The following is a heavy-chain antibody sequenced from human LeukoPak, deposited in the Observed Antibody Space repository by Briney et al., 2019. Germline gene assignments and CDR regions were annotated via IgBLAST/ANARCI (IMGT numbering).Heavy chain of an antibody. J-gene: IGHJ4*02. CDR3: ASLLTYSSGWYGGY. CDR2: IKQDGSEK. D-gene: IGHD6-19*01. V-gene: IGHV3-7*03. CDR1: GFTFSSYW. Sequence: GGSLRLSCAASGFTFSSYWMSWVRQAPGKGLEWVANIKQDGSEKYYVDSVKGRFIISRDNAKHSLYLQMNSLRAEDTAVYYCASLLTYSSGWYGGYWGQGTLVTVSS.